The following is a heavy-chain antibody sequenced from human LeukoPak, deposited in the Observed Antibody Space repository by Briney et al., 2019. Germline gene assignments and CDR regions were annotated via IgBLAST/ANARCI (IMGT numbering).Heavy chain of an antibody. CDR1: GFTFSDYY. Sequence: GGSLRLSCAASGFTFSDYYMSWIRQAPGKGLEWVAVISYDGSNKYYADSVKGRFTISRDNSKNTLYLQMNSLRAEDTAVYYCARDWKSGMDVWGQGTTVTVSS. CDR2: ISYDGSNK. CDR3: ARDWKSGMDV. D-gene: IGHD1-1*01. J-gene: IGHJ6*02. V-gene: IGHV3-30-3*01.